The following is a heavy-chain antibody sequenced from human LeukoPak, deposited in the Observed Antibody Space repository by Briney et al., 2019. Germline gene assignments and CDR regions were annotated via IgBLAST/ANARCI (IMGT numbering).Heavy chain of an antibody. Sequence: GASVKVSCKASGYTFTSYGISWVRQAPGQGLEWMGWISAYNGNTNYAQKLQGRVTMTTDTSTSTAYMELRSLRSDDTAVYYCARGQQGIVGAYTELTFDYWGQGTLVTVSS. CDR3: ARGQQGIVGAYTELTFDY. V-gene: IGHV1-18*01. J-gene: IGHJ4*02. CDR2: ISAYNGNT. D-gene: IGHD1-26*01. CDR1: GYTFTSYG.